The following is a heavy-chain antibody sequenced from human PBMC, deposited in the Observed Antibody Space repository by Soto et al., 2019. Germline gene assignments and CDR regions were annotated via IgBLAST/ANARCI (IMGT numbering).Heavy chain of an antibody. CDR2: IFYSGST. D-gene: IGHD2-2*01. CDR3: AIHRRHCSSTRCLNWFDP. J-gene: IGHJ5*02. V-gene: IGHV4-39*01. CDR1: GGSISSSSYY. Sequence: QLQLQESGPGLVKPSETLSLTCTVSGGSISSSSYYWGWIRQPPGQGLEWIGSIFYSGSTYYNPSLKSRVTISVDTSKNQFSLKPSSVTDADTAVYYCAIHRRHCSSTRCLNWFDPWGQGTLVTVS.